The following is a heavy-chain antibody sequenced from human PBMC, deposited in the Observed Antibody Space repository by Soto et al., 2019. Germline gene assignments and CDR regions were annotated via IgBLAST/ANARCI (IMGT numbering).Heavy chain of an antibody. CDR2: ISSNSAFI. CDR3: TRYASRDSSARGWFDP. D-gene: IGHD6-13*01. CDR1: GFTFCSFT. J-gene: IGHJ5*02. Sequence: GESLKISCAASGFTFCSFTMNWVRQAPGKGLEWVSTISSNSAFIYYTDALRGRFTISIDDAKNSLHLQMNSLRAEDTAVYYCTRYASRDSSARGWFDPWGPGTLVTVSS. V-gene: IGHV3-21*01.